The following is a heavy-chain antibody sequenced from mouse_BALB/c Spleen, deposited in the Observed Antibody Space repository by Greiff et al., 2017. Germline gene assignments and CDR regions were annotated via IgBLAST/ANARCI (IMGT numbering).Heavy chain of an antibody. CDR1: GYSITSDYA. CDR3: ARSDYGNYGWYFDV. V-gene: IGHV3-2*02. J-gene: IGHJ1*01. CDR2: ISYSGST. Sequence: DVKLVESGPGLVKPSQSLSLTCTVTGYSITSDYAWNWIRQFPGNKLEWMGYISYSGSTSYNPSLKSRISITRDTSKNQFFLQLNSVTTEDTATYYCARSDYGNYGWYFDVWGAGTTVTVSS. D-gene: IGHD2-1*01.